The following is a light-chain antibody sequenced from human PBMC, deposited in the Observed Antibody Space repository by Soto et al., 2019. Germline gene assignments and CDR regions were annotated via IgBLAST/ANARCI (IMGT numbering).Light chain of an antibody. V-gene: IGKV3-20*01. J-gene: IGKJ4*01. Sequence: EIVLTQSPGTLSLSPGERATLSCRASQSVSSSYLAWYQQKSGQAPRLLIYGASSRATGIPDRFSGTGSGTDFTLTISRLEPEDFAVYYCQQYARSPLTFGGGTKVEIK. CDR2: GAS. CDR1: QSVSSSY. CDR3: QQYARSPLT.